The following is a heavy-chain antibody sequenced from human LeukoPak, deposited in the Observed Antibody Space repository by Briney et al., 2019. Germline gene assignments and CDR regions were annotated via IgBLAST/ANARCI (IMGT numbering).Heavy chain of an antibody. J-gene: IGHJ4*02. D-gene: IGHD3-10*01. CDR1: GFTFSSYA. CDR3: ARSWFGGFDY. CDR2: ISYDGSNK. Sequence: PGGSLRLSCAASGFTFSSYAMHWVRQAPGKGLEWVAVISYDGSNKYYADSVEGRFTISRDNSKNTLYLQMNSLRAEDTAVYYCARSWFGGFDYWGQGTLVTVSS. V-gene: IGHV3-30-3*01.